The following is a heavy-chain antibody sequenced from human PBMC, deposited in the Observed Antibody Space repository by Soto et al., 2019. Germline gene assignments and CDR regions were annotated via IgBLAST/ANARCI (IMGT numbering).Heavy chain of an antibody. CDR1: GYTFTSYV. V-gene: IGHV1-18*04. Sequence: ASVKVSCKASGYTFTSYVISWVRQAPGQGLEWMGWISAYNGNTNYAQKLQGRVTMTTDTSTSTAYKELRSLRSDVTGVYSCERGGSGFDNYGSGSVAFDIWGQGTMVTVSS. D-gene: IGHD3-10*01. CDR3: ERGGSGFDNYGSGSVAFDI. CDR2: ISAYNGNT. J-gene: IGHJ3*02.